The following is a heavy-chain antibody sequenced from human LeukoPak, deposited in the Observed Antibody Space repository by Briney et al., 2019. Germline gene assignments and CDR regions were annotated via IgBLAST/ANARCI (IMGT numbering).Heavy chain of an antibody. J-gene: IGHJ4*02. CDR1: GCTFSSYA. D-gene: IGHD5-18*01. Sequence: GGSLRLSCAASGCTFSSYAMSWVRQAPGKGLEWVANINQDGSPKYYVDSEKGRSTISRDNDKNSLYLQMNSLRAEDTAFYYCARDHSPGYTYGYTLDYSGQRTLVTVSS. CDR2: INQDGSPK. V-gene: IGHV3-7*01. CDR3: ARDHSPGYTYGYTLDY.